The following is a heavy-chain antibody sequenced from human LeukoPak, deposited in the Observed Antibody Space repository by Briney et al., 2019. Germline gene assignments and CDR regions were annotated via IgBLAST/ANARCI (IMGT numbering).Heavy chain of an antibody. CDR1: GGSISSSSYY. V-gene: IGHV4-39*07. D-gene: IGHD3-3*01. CDR3: ARITDFWSGYYDY. J-gene: IGHJ4*02. Sequence: SETLSLTCTVSGGSISSSSYYWGWIRQPPGKGLEWIGSIYYSGSTYYNPSLKSRVTISVDTSKNQFSLKLSSMTTADTAVYYCARITDFWSGYYDYWGQGTLVTVSS. CDR2: IYYSGST.